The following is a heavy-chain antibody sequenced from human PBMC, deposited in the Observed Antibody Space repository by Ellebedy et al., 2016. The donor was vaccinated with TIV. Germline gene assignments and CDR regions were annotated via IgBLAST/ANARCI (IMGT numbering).Heavy chain of an antibody. V-gene: IGHV1-3*01. CDR3: ARGLSYYDSPYGMDV. D-gene: IGHD3-22*01. CDR2: INAGNGNT. CDR1: GYTFTSYA. J-gene: IGHJ6*02. Sequence: ASVKVSCXASGYTFTSYAMHWVRQAPGQRLEWMGWINAGNGNTKYSQKFQGRVTITRDTSASTAYMELSSLRSEDTAVYYCARGLSYYDSPYGMDVWGQGTTVTVSS.